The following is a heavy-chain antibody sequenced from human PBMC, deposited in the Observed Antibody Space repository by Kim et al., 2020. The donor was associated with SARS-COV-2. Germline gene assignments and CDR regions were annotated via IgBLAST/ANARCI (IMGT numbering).Heavy chain of an antibody. Sequence: GGSLRLSCAASGFTFSSYGMHWVRQAPGKGLEWVAVIWYDGSNKYYVDSVKGRFTISRVNSKNTLYLQMNSLRAEDTAVYYCARDGSSSWYRYYHFDYWG. CDR3: ARDGSSSWYRYYHFDY. CDR2: IWYDGSNK. D-gene: IGHD6-13*01. V-gene: IGHV3-33*01. CDR1: GFTFSSYG. J-gene: IGHJ4*01.